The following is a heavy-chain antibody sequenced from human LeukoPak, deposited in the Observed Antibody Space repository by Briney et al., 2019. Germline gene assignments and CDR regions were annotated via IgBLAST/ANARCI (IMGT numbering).Heavy chain of an antibody. J-gene: IGHJ4*02. CDR3: ARAPRIAAPFDY. Sequence: SETLSLTCTVSGGSISSSSYYWGWIRQPPGKGLEWIGSIYYSGSTYYNPSLKSRVTISVDTSKNQLSLKLSSVTAADTAVYYCARAPRIAAPFDYWGQGTLVTVSS. V-gene: IGHV4-39*01. CDR2: IYYSGST. D-gene: IGHD6-6*01. CDR1: GGSISSSSYY.